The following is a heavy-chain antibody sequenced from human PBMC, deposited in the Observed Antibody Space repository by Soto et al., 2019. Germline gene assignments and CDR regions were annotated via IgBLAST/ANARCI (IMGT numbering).Heavy chain of an antibody. CDR1: GGSISSYNW. CDR2: IYHSGNT. J-gene: IGHJ6*02. D-gene: IGHD4-4*01. Sequence: SETLSITCAVSGGSISSYNWCSCVRQPPGKGLEWIGEIYHSGNTNYNPSLKSRVTISVDKSKNQFSLKLSSVTAADTAVYYCARGPSYSNYYSYGMDCWGQGTTVSV. V-gene: IGHV4-4*02. CDR3: ARGPSYSNYYSYGMDC.